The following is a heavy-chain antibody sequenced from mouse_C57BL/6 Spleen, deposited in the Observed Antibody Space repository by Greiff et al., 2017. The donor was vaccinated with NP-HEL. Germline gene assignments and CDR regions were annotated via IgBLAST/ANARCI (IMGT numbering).Heavy chain of an antibody. V-gene: IGHV1-72*01. J-gene: IGHJ4*01. CDR2: IDPNSGGT. D-gene: IGHD1-1*01. CDR3: ARRYGSSYDYAMDY. Sequence: VQLQQPGAELVRPGSSVKLSCKASGYTFTSYWMHWVKQRPGRGLEWIGRIDPNSGGTKYNEKFKSKATLTVDKPSSTAYMQLSSLTSEDSAVYYCARRYGSSYDYAMDYWGQGTSVTVSS. CDR1: GYTFTSYW.